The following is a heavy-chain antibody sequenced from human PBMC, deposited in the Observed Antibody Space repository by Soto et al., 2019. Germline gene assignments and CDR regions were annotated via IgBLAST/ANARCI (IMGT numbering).Heavy chain of an antibody. J-gene: IGHJ4*02. Sequence: SETLSLTCAVHGGSFSGYYWTWIRQPPGTGLEWIGEINHSGSTNYNPSLKSRVTISVDTSKNQFSLKLTSVTAADTAVYYCARFPEYYDILTGYHYWGQGTLVTVSS. CDR2: INHSGST. D-gene: IGHD3-9*01. CDR3: ARFPEYYDILTGYHY. V-gene: IGHV4-34*01. CDR1: GGSFSGYY.